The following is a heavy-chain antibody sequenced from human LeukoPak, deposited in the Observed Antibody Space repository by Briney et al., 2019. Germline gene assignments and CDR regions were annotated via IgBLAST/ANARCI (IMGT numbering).Heavy chain of an antibody. V-gene: IGHV3-23*01. CDR1: GFTFSDYY. CDR2: ISGSGGST. J-gene: IGHJ4*02. Sequence: PGGSLRLSCAASGFTFSDYYMSWIRQAPGKGLEWVSAISGSGGSTYYADSVKGRFTISRDDSKNTLYLQMNSLRAEDTAVYYCAKALWFGDEGFDYWGQGTLVTVSS. CDR3: AKALWFGDEGFDY. D-gene: IGHD3-10*01.